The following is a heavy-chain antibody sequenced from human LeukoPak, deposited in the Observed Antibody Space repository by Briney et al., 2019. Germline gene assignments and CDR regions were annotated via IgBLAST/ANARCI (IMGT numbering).Heavy chain of an antibody. V-gene: IGHV3-66*01. CDR3: ARSGAPSRYYDFWSGYYEAY. CDR1: GFTVSSNY. Sequence: GSLRLSCAASGFTVSSNYMSWVRQAPGKGLEWVSVIYSGGSTYYADSVKGRFTISRDNSKNTLYLQMNSLRAEDTAVYCCARSGAPSRYYDFWSGYYEAYWGQGTLVTVSS. D-gene: IGHD3-3*01. J-gene: IGHJ4*02. CDR2: IYSGGST.